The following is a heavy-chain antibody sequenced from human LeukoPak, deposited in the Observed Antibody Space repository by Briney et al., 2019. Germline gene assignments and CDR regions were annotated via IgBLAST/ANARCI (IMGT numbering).Heavy chain of an antibody. CDR1: GYTFTGYY. J-gene: IGHJ4*02. D-gene: IGHD3-3*01. CDR3: ARDRRQLRFLED. CDR2: IIPIFGTA. Sequence: GASVKVSCKASGYTFTGYYMHWVRQAPGQGLEWMGGIIPIFGTANYAQKFQGRVTITADKSTSTAYMELSSLRSEDTAVYYCARDRRQLRFLEDWGQGTLVTVSS. V-gene: IGHV1-69*06.